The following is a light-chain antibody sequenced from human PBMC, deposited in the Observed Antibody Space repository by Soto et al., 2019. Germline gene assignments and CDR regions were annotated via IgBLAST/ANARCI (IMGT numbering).Light chain of an antibody. Sequence: DIMMTQSPDSLAVSLGETATIHCKASQSLLDTSSNVNFLAWYQQKPRQPPSLLFYWGSTRESGVPGRFSVSGSGTDFSLTINDLQAEDVAGYYCQQYSSLPLTFGGGTRVEI. CDR2: WGS. CDR3: QQYSSLPLT. J-gene: IGKJ4*01. V-gene: IGKV4-1*01. CDR1: QSLLDTSSNVNF.